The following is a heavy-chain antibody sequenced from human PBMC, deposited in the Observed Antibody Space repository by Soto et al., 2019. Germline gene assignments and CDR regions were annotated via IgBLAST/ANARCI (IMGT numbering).Heavy chain of an antibody. CDR1: GYTLTGYY. J-gene: IGHJ4*02. D-gene: IGHD2-21*02. CDR3: ARGSYCGGDCYSPFDY. Sequence: ASVKVSCKSSGYTLTGYYMHWVRQAPGQGLEWMGWINPNSGGTNYAQKFQGWVTMTRDTSISTAYMELSRLRSDDTAVYYCARGSYCGGDCYSPFDYWGQGTLVTVSS. CDR2: INPNSGGT. V-gene: IGHV1-2*04.